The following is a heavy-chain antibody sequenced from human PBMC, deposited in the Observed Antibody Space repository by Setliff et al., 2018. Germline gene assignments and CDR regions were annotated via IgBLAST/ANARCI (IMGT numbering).Heavy chain of an antibody. CDR3: ARKGRNIVVVPAAVIYYYYYYMDV. CDR1: GGSFSGYY. CDR2: INHSGST. V-gene: IGHV4-34*01. D-gene: IGHD2-2*01. Sequence: SETLSLTCAVYGGSFSGYYWSWIRQPPGKGLEWIGEINHSGSTNYNPSLKSRVTISVDTSKNQFSLKLSSVTAADTAVYYCARKGRNIVVVPAAVIYYYYYYMDVWGKGTTVTVSS. J-gene: IGHJ6*03.